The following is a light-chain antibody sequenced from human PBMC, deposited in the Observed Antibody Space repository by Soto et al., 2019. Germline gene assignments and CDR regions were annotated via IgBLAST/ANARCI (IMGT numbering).Light chain of an antibody. CDR1: QSLLDSSNNKDY. CDR2: WAS. V-gene: IGKV4-1*01. CDR3: QQYYSIPRT. Sequence: DIVMTQSPDSLAVSLGERATLNCKSNQSLLDSSNNKDYLTWYQQKPGQPPKLIIYWASTREFGVPDRFSGSGSGTDFTLTISSLQAEDVVVYYCQQYYSIPRTFGHGTKVDIK. J-gene: IGKJ1*01.